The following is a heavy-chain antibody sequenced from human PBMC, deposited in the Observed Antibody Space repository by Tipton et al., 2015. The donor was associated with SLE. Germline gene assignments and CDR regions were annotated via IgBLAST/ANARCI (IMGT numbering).Heavy chain of an antibody. J-gene: IGHJ3*02. Sequence: SLRLSCAASGFTFNSYAVHWVRQAPGKGLEWVAVISYDGSTKYYADSVKGRFTISRDNSKNTLYLQMNSLRAEDTALYYCAKDSSGYYSAFDIWGQGTMVTVSS. CDR3: AKDSSGYYSAFDI. CDR2: ISYDGSTK. V-gene: IGHV3-30*04. D-gene: IGHD3-22*01. CDR1: GFTFNSYA.